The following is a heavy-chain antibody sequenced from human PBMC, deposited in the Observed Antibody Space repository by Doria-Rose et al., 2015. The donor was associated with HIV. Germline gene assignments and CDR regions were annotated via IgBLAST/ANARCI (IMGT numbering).Heavy chain of an antibody. CDR1: GGSIGSGSYY. V-gene: IGHV4-61*02. CDR3: ARTANWNDGRVDS. D-gene: IGHD1-20*01. Sequence: QVQLQESGPGVVKPSQTLSLTCTVSGGSIGSGSYYWSWIRQPAGKGLEWIGRTYIRGSTDYNPSLQSRVTISVDTSKNQFSLEVNSVTAADTAVYYCARTANWNDGRVDSWGQGTSVIASS. J-gene: IGHJ4*02. CDR2: TYIRGST.